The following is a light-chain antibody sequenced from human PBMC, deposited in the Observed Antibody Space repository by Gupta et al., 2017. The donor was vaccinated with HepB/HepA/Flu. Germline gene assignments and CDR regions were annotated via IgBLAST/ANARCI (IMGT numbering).Light chain of an antibody. CDR2: DAC. J-gene: IGKJ4*01. V-gene: IGKV3-11*01. CDR3: QQRNNWPPIT. Sequence: EIVLTQSPATLSLSPGERATLSCRASQSLKNYLAWYQQKPGQAPRLLIYDACNRDTGIPARFSGSGYGKDFTLTISSREQEDFAVYYCQQRNNWPPITFGGGTKVEIK. CDR1: QSLKNY.